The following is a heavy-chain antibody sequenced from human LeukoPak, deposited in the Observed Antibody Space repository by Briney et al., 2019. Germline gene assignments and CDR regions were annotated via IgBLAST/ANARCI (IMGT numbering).Heavy chain of an antibody. Sequence: SETLSLTCGVSGGSITTTNWWSWVRQPPGQGLEWIGEIHLSGRTNYNPSLNSRVTLALDTSKNHLSLSLTSVTAADTAVYYCSRENVAFSPFGYWGQGTLVTVPS. D-gene: IGHD2-21*01. V-gene: IGHV4-4*02. J-gene: IGHJ4*02. CDR2: IHLSGRT. CDR3: SRENVAFSPFGY. CDR1: GGSITTTNW.